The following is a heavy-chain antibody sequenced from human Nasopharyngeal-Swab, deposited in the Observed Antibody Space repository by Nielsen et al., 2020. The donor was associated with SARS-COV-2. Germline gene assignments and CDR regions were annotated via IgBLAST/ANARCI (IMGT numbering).Heavy chain of an antibody. CDR1: GFTFSSYW. CDR2: INRDGTYT. D-gene: IGHD2-15*01. Sequence: GESLKISCAASGFTFSSYWMHWVRQPPGKGLVWVSRINRDGTYTTYADSVEGRFTIYRDNAKNTLFLQMYSLRAEDTAVYYCARAPDCGGGSCNSYHYYGMDVWGQGTTVTVSS. CDR3: ARAPDCGGGSCNSYHYYGMDV. V-gene: IGHV3-74*01. J-gene: IGHJ6*02.